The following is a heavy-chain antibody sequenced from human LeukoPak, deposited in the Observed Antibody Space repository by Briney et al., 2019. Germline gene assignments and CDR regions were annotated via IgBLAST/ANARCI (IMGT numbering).Heavy chain of an antibody. V-gene: IGHV3-30*18. D-gene: IGHD6-13*01. CDR3: AKDAYSSSWYSSYYGMDV. CDR2: ISYDGSTK. Sequence: PGGSLRLSCAASGFTFSSYGMHWVRQAPGKGLEWLAVISYDGSTKYYADSVKGRFTIPRDNSKNTLYLQMNSLRAEDTAVYYCAKDAYSSSWYSSYYGMDVWGQGTTVTVSS. CDR1: GFTFSSYG. J-gene: IGHJ6*02.